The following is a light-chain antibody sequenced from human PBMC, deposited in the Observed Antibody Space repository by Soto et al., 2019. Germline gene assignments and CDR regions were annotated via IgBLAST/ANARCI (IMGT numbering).Light chain of an antibody. CDR2: GAS. CDR3: QQYNSWVT. J-gene: IGKJ4*01. V-gene: IGKV3D-15*01. Sequence: EIEMTQSPDNLSVSPGESATLPCRASQSVSTNLAWYQQKPGQAPRLLIYGASTRATGTPARFSGSGSGTEFTLTISSLQSEDFAVYYCQQYNSWVTFGGGTKVDIK. CDR1: QSVSTN.